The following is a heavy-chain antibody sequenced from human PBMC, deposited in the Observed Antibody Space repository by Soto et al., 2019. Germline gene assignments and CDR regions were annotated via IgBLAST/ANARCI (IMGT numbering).Heavy chain of an antibody. CDR3: ARIFCHYYGWGSYPYRGYGMDV. CDR2: IDWDDDK. J-gene: IGHJ6*02. CDR1: GFSLSTSGMC. D-gene: IGHD3-10*01. Sequence: ESGPTLVNPTQTLTLTCTFSGFSLSTSGMCVSWIRQPPGKALEWLALIDWDDDKYYSTSLKTRLTISKDTSKNQVVLTMTNMDPVDTATYYCARIFCHYYGWGSYPYRGYGMDVWGQGTTVTVSS. V-gene: IGHV2-70*01.